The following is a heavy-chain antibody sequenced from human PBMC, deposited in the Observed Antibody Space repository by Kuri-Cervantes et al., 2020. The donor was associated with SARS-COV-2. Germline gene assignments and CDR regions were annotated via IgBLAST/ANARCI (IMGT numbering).Heavy chain of an antibody. J-gene: IGHJ3*02. V-gene: IGHV1-2*04. CDR1: GYTFTGYY. Sequence: ASVKVSCKASGYTFTGYYMHWARQAPGQGLEWMGWINPNSGGTNYAQKFQGWVTMTRDTSISTVYMELSRMRSDDTAVYYCARSTPFWRLVVISQGGAFDIWGQGTMVTVSS. D-gene: IGHD3-22*01. CDR2: INPNSGGT. CDR3: ARSTPFWRLVVISQGGAFDI.